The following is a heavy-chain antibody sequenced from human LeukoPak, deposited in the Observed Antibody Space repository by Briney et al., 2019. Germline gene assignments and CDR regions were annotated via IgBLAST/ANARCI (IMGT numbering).Heavy chain of an antibody. CDR1: GGSISSYY. D-gene: IGHD3-10*01. CDR3: ARTSSGYYGSGSYYWNYYYYYMDV. V-gene: IGHV4-59*01. J-gene: IGHJ6*03. Sequence: PSETLSLTCTVSGGSISSYYWSWIRQPPGKGLEWIGYIYYSGSTNYNPSLKSRVTISVDTSTNQFSLKLSSVTAADTAVYYCARTSSGYYGSGSYYWNYYYYYMDVWGKGTTVTVSS. CDR2: IYYSGST.